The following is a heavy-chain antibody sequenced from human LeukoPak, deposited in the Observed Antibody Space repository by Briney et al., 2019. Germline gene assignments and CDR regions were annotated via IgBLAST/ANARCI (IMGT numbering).Heavy chain of an antibody. Sequence: SETLSLTCAVYGGSFSGYYWSWIRQPPGKGLEWIGEINHSGSTNYNPSLKSRVTISVDTSKNQFSLKLSSVTAADTAVYYCARGRKIAVAVSWFDPWGQGTLATVSS. D-gene: IGHD6-19*01. V-gene: IGHV4-34*01. CDR1: GGSFSGYY. J-gene: IGHJ5*02. CDR3: ARGRKIAVAVSWFDP. CDR2: INHSGST.